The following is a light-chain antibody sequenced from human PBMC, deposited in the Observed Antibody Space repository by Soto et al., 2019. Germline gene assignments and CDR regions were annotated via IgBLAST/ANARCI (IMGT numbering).Light chain of an antibody. V-gene: IGLV2-23*01. Sequence: HSALTQPASVSGSPGQSITISCTGTSSDVGSYNLVPWYQQHPGKAPKLMIYEGSKRPSGVSNRFSGSKSGNTASLTISGIQAEDEADYYCCSYTGSSTHVVFGGGTKLTVL. CDR1: SSDVGSYNL. CDR3: CSYTGSSTHVV. CDR2: EGS. J-gene: IGLJ2*01.